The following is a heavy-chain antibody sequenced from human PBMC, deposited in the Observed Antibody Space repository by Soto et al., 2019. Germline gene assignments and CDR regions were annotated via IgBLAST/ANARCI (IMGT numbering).Heavy chain of an antibody. D-gene: IGHD1-26*01. Sequence: QVQLQESGPGLVKPSETLSLTCTVSGGSISSYYWSWIRQPPGKGLEWIVYIYYSGSTNYNPSLKSRVTISVDTSKNQFSLKVSSVTAADTAVDYGARRYGGNFDSWGQGPLVTVSS. CDR2: IYYSGST. CDR1: GGSISSYY. CDR3: ARRYGGNFDS. J-gene: IGHJ4*02. V-gene: IGHV4-59*01.